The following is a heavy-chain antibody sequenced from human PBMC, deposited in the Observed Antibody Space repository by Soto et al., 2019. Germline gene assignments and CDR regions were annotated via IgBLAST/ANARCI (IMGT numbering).Heavy chain of an antibody. CDR1: GFTFSSDS. Sequence: EVQLVESGGGLVQPVGSLRLSCAASGFTFSSDSMYWVRQAPGKGLEWVSYISSSSSTIYYADSVKGRFTISRDNAKNSLYLQMNSLRDEDTAVYYCARGLYYYDSSGYWGYWGQGTLVTVSS. V-gene: IGHV3-48*02. CDR3: ARGLYYYDSSGYWGY. CDR2: ISSSSSTI. D-gene: IGHD3-22*01. J-gene: IGHJ4*02.